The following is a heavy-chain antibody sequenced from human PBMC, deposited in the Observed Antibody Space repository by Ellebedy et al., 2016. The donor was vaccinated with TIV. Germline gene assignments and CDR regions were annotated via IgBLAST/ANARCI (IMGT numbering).Heavy chain of an antibody. D-gene: IGHD3-10*01. V-gene: IGHV3-23*01. CDR3: AKAGGFAPRAPVGY. CDR2: ISGSGGST. Sequence: GESLKISXAASGFTFSSYAMSWVRQAPGKGLEWVSAISGSGGSTYYADSVKGRFTISRDNSKNTLYLQMNSLRAEDTAVYYCAKAGGFAPRAPVGYWGQGTLVTVSS. CDR1: GFTFSSYA. J-gene: IGHJ4*02.